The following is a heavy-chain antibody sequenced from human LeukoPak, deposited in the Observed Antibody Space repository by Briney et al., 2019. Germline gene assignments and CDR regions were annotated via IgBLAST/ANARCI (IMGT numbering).Heavy chain of an antibody. V-gene: IGHV1-2*02. CDR3: ASSFAVAGAG. Sequence: ASVKVSYKASGYTFTGYYMHWVRQAPGQGLEWMGWINPNSSGTNYAQKFQGRVTMTRDTSISTAYMELSRLRSDDTAVYYCASSFAVAGAGWGQGTLVTVSS. CDR2: INPNSSGT. CDR1: GYTFTGYY. J-gene: IGHJ4*02. D-gene: IGHD6-19*01.